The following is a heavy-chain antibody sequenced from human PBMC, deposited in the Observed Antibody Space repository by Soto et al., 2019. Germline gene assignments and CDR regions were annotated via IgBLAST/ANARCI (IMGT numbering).Heavy chain of an antibody. CDR1: GGSFSGYQ. V-gene: IGHV4-34*02. J-gene: IGHJ6*03. CDR2: INDSGDI. Sequence: QVQLQQWGAGLLKPSETLSLTCAVYGGSFSGYQWNWIRQTPGKGLEWIGGINDSGDINYNPSLKSRVTILVDAAKKQISLKLSSVTAADTAVYFCARGLILWFGDLSRRGGYYYYMDVWGKGTTVTVSS. CDR3: ARGLILWFGDLSRRGGYYYYMDV. D-gene: IGHD3-10*01.